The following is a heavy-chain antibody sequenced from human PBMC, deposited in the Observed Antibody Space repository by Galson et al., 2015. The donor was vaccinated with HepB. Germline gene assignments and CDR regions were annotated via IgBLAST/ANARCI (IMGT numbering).Heavy chain of an antibody. V-gene: IGHV3-30*04. Sequence: SLRLSCAASGFTFSSYAMHWVRQAPGKGLEWVAVLSHDESYKFYADSVKGRFTISRDNSKSTLYLQMNSLTTEDTAVYHCARVGRCGGDCYETDDAFDIWGQGTMVTVSS. CDR3: ARVGRCGGDCYETDDAFDI. J-gene: IGHJ3*02. CDR1: GFTFSSYA. D-gene: IGHD2-21*02. CDR2: LSHDESYK.